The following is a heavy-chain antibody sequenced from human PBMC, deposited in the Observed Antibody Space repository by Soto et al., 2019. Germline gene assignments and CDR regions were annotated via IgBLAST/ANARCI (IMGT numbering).Heavy chain of an antibody. V-gene: IGHV3-48*02. CDR3: ARDGEGDTAHYYYYGMDV. CDR2: ISSSSTI. J-gene: IGHJ6*02. D-gene: IGHD5-18*01. CDR1: GFTFSSYS. Sequence: GGSLRLSCAASGFTFSSYSMNWVRQAPGKGLEWVSSISSSSTIYYADSVKGRFTISRDNAKNSLYLQMNSLRDEDTAVYYCARDGEGDTAHYYYYGMDVWGQGTTVTVSS.